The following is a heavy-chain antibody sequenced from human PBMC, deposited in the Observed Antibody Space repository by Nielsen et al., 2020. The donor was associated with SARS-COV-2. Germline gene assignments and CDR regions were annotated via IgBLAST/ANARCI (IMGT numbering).Heavy chain of an antibody. J-gene: IGHJ4*02. CDR2: IRVHSGDA. CDR1: GYTFSTYG. Sequence: ASVQVSCKASGYTFSTYGITWVRQAPGQGLEWMGWIRVHSGDANYAQNLQGRVTMTTDTSTNTAYMELRSLTSDDTAVYYWAREGFGGGTTDYWGQGTLVTVSS. D-gene: IGHD1-14*01. V-gene: IGHV1-18*01. CDR3: AREGFGGGTTDY.